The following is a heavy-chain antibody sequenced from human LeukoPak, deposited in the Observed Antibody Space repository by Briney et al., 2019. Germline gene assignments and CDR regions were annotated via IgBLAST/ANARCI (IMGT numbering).Heavy chain of an antibody. J-gene: IGHJ6*02. D-gene: IGHD3-10*01. V-gene: IGHV3-30-3*01. CDR3: ARARVPFIRNYYYGMDV. Sequence: GGSLRLSCAASGFTFSSYAMHWVRQAPGKGLEWVAVISYDGSNKYYADSVKGRFTISRDNSKNTLYLQMNGLRAEDTAVYYCARARVPFIRNYYYGMDVWGQGTTVTVSS. CDR2: ISYDGSNK. CDR1: GFTFSSYA.